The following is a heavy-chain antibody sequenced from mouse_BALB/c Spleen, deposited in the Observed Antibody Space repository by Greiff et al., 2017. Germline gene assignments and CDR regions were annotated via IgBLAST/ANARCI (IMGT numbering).Heavy chain of an antibody. Sequence: VKLMESGPGLVAPSQSLSITCTVSGFSLTSYGVHWVRQPPGKGLEWLGVIWAGGSTNYNSALMSRLSISKDNSKSQVFLKMNSLQTDDTAMYYCARAHSHYYGPFDYWGQGTTLTVSS. D-gene: IGHD1-2*01. CDR3: ARAHSHYYGPFDY. J-gene: IGHJ2*01. CDR2: IWAGGST. V-gene: IGHV2-9*02. CDR1: GFSLTSYG.